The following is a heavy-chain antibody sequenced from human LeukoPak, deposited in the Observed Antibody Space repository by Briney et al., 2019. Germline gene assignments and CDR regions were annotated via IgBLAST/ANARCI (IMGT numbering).Heavy chain of an antibody. CDR2: ISGSGGST. CDR1: GFTFSSYA. CDR3: AREVALATYDWFDP. J-gene: IGHJ5*02. V-gene: IGHV3-23*01. Sequence: PGGSLRLSCAASGFTFSSYAMSWVRQAPGKGLEWVSVISGSGGSTDYADSVKGRFTISRDNSKNTLYLQMNSLRAEDTAVYYCAREVALATYDWFDPWGQGTLVTVSS. D-gene: IGHD6-19*01.